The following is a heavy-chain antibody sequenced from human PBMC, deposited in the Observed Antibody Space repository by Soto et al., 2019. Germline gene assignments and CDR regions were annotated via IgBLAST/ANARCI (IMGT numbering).Heavy chain of an antibody. D-gene: IGHD2-8*02. CDR3: AKDLVTLPR. CDR2: ISGSGASS. J-gene: IGHJ4*02. Sequence: GGSLRLSCEASGFTFRSYAMTWVRQAPGKGLEWVSAISGSGASSYYADSVRGRFSISRDNSKNTLFLQMNSLRAEDTAVYYCAKDLVTLPRWGQGALVTVSS. V-gene: IGHV3-23*01. CDR1: GFTFRSYA.